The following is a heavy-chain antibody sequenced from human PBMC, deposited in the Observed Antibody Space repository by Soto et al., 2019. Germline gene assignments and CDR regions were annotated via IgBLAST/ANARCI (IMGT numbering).Heavy chain of an antibody. D-gene: IGHD6-19*01. V-gene: IGHV4-30-4*01. CDR3: ARERPDGCRLDP. Sequence: SETLSLTCTVSGGSISSGDYYWSWIRQPPGKGLEWIGYIYYSGSTYYNPSLKSRVTISVDTSKNQFSLRLSSVTAADTAVYYCARERPDGCRLDPWGQGTLVNV. CDR1: GGSISSGDYY. CDR2: IYYSGST. J-gene: IGHJ5*02.